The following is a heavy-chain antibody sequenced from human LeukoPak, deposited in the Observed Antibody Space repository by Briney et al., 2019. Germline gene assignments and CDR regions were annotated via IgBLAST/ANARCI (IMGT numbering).Heavy chain of an antibody. D-gene: IGHD3-16*01. V-gene: IGHV3-23*01. J-gene: IGHJ4*02. CDR3: AKDGGQYYDYASFDY. CDR1: GFTFNNYA. CDR2: ITYSGSNT. Sequence: GGSLRLSCAVSGFTFNNYAMTWVRQAPGRGLDWVSTITYSGSNTYHADSVKGRFTISRDDSKNTLYLQMDSLRAEDTAVYYCAKDGGQYYDYASFDYWGQGTLVTVSS.